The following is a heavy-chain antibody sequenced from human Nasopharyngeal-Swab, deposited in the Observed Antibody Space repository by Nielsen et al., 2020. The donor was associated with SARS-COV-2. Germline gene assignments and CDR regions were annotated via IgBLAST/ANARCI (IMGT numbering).Heavy chain of an antibody. Sequence: SGPTLVKPTETLTLTCTVSGFSLTNASMGVSWIRQPPGKALEWLAHIFSNDAKSYSTSLKSRLTISKDTSKSQVVLTMTNVDPVDTATYYCARAIFGVVAIDYWGPGTLVTVSS. CDR3: ARAIFGVVAIDY. CDR2: IFSNDAK. J-gene: IGHJ4*02. D-gene: IGHD3-3*01. CDR1: GFSLTNASMG. V-gene: IGHV2-26*01.